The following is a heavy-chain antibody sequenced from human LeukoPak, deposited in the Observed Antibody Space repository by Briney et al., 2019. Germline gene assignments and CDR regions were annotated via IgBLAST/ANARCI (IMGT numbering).Heavy chain of an antibody. Sequence: PSETLSLTCTVSGGSISSSSYYWGWIRQPPGKGLEWIGSIYYSGSTYYNPSLKSRVTISVDTSKNQFSLKLSSVTAADTAVYYCARGRYGAYDYWGQGTLVTVSS. V-gene: IGHV4-39*01. CDR1: GGSISSSSYY. CDR3: ARGRYGAYDY. D-gene: IGHD6-19*01. J-gene: IGHJ4*02. CDR2: IYYSGST.